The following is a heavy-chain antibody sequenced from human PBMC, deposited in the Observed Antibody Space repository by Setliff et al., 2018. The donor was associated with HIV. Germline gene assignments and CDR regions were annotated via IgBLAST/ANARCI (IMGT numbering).Heavy chain of an antibody. D-gene: IGHD3-10*01. CDR3: ATDQISDSSGSYPKSYFDY. V-gene: IGHV1-3*01. CDR1: GYTFSTNA. Sequence: ASVKVSCKAFGYTFSTNAIHWVRQAPGQRLEWMGYINAGDDNTRYSEKFQGRVTITRDTSANTAYMELSSLRSEDTAVYYCATDQISDSSGSYPKSYFDYWGQGTLVTVSS. CDR2: INAGDDNT. J-gene: IGHJ4*02.